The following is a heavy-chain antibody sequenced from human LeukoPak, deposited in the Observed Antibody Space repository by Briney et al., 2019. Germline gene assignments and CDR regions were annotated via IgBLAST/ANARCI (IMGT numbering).Heavy chain of an antibody. CDR3: ARSSYYYDSSGYYLGSYFDY. CDR1: GGSISSYY. V-gene: IGHV4-4*07. Sequence: SETLSLTCTVSGGSISSYYWSWIRQPAGKGLEWIGRIYTSGSTNYNPSPKSRVTMSVDTSKNQFSLKLSSVTAADTAVYYCARSSYYYDSSGYYLGSYFDYWGQGTLVTVSS. D-gene: IGHD3-22*01. J-gene: IGHJ4*02. CDR2: IYTSGST.